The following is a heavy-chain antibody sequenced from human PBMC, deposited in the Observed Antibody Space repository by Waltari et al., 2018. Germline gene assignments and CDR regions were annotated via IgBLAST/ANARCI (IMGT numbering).Heavy chain of an antibody. Sequence: QVQLQESGPGLVKPSETLSLTCTVSGGSTRSPHRSRIRQPPGKGLEWTGYIYYSGSTNYNPSLKSRVTISVDTSKNQFSLKLSSVTAADTAVYYCASNLGDTASLFDYWGQGTLVTVSS. D-gene: IGHD5-18*01. V-gene: IGHV4-59*11. J-gene: IGHJ4*02. CDR2: IYYSGST. CDR1: GGSTRSPH. CDR3: ASNLGDTASLFDY.